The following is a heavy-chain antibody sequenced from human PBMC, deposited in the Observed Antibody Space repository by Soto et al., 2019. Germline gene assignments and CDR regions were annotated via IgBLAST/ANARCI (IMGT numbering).Heavy chain of an antibody. CDR1: GSTFSSDD. Sequence: EVHLLEYGGGLVQPGGSLRLSCVVSGSTFSSDDMSWVRQAPGRGLECVSGISDSGGSTYYADSVKGRFTISRDNAKNTLYLQMKSLRVEDTALYYCAKDGGWSLAVAGLFDYWGPGTQVTVSS. V-gene: IGHV3-23*01. CDR3: AKDGGWSLAVAGLFDY. CDR2: ISDSGGST. J-gene: IGHJ4*02. D-gene: IGHD6-19*01.